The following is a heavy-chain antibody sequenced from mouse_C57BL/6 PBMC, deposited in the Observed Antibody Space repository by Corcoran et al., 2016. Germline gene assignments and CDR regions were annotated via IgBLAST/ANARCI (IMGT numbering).Heavy chain of an antibody. V-gene: IGHV9-3*01. CDR1: GYTFTTYG. CDR2: INTYSGVP. CDR3: ASPYGSSPSWYFDV. J-gene: IGHJ1*03. Sequence: QIQLVQSGPELKKPGETVKISCKASGYTFTTYGMSWVKQAPGKGLKWMGWINTYSGVPTYADDFKGRFAFSLETSASTAYLQINNLKNEDTATYFCASPYGSSPSWYFDVWGTGTTVTVSS. D-gene: IGHD1-1*01.